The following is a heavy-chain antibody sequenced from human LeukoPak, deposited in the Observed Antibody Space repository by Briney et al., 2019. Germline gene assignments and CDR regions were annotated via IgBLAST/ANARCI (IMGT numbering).Heavy chain of an antibody. V-gene: IGHV3-73*01. D-gene: IGHD3-22*01. Sequence: GGSLRLSCAASGFTFSGSAMHWVRQASGKGLEWVGRIRSKANSYATAYAASVKGRFTISRDDSKNTAYLQMNSLKTEDTAVYYCARVSYYDSSGYPDAFDIWGQGTMVTVSS. CDR1: GFTFSGSA. J-gene: IGHJ3*02. CDR2: IRSKANSYAT. CDR3: ARVSYYDSSGYPDAFDI.